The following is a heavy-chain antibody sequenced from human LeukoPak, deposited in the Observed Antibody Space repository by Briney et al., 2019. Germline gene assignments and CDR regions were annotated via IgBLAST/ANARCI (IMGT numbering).Heavy chain of an antibody. V-gene: IGHV4-31*03. CDR1: GGSISSGGDY. J-gene: IGHJ4*02. Sequence: SETLSLTCTVSGGSISSGGDYWSWIRQHPGKGLEWIGYIYYSGSTYYNPSLKSRVTISVDTSKNQFSLKLSSVTAADTAVYYCARSLRFLEWLPYYWGQGTLVTVSS. D-gene: IGHD3-3*01. CDR2: IYYSGST. CDR3: ARSLRFLEWLPYY.